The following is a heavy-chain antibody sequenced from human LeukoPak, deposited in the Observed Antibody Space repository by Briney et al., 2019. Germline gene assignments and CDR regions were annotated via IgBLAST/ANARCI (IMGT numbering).Heavy chain of an antibody. D-gene: IGHD5-12*01. CDR2: NYYSGST. J-gene: IGHJ6*02. CDR1: GGSISSYY. Sequence: PSETLSLTCTVSGGSISSYYWSWIRQPPGKGLEWIGYNYYSGSTNYNPSLKSRVTISVDTSKNQFSLKLSSVTAADTAVYYCARACGYSGYDHHRCYYYYGMDVWGQGTTVTVSS. CDR3: ARACGYSGYDHHRCYYYYGMDV. V-gene: IGHV4-59*01.